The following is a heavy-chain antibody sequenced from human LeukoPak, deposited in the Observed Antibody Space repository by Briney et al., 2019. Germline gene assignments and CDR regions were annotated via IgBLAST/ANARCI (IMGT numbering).Heavy chain of an antibody. CDR2: IYTSGIT. V-gene: IGHV4-61*02. CDR1: GGSISSGSYY. Sequence: PSETLSLTCTVSGGSISSGSYYWSWIRQPDGKGLEWIGRIYTSGITNYNPSLKSRVTISVDTSKNQFSLKLSSVTAADTAVYYCARGEHDYTGFFFDYWGQGTLVTVSS. D-gene: IGHD4-11*01. J-gene: IGHJ4*02. CDR3: ARGEHDYTGFFFDY.